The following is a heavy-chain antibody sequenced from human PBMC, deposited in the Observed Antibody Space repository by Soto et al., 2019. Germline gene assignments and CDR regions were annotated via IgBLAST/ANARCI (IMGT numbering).Heavy chain of an antibody. CDR3: XRGTTVETGNY. CDR2: ISAYNGNT. V-gene: IGHV1-18*01. CDR1: GYTFTSYG. J-gene: IGHJ4*02. Sequence: QVQLVQSGAEVKKPGASVKVSCKASGYTFTSYGISWVRQAPGQGLEWMGWISAYNGNTNYAQKLQGRVTMTTDTVTXTAYMXLXXXXSDDTAVYSXXRGTTVETGNYWGQGTLVTVSS. D-gene: IGHD4-17*01.